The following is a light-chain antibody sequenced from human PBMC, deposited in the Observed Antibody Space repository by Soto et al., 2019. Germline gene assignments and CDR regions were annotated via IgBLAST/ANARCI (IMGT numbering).Light chain of an antibody. CDR1: QSISSW. Sequence: DIQLTQSPSTLSTSVGDRVTITCRASQSISSWLAWYQQKPGKDPRLLIYDASSLEGGVPTGFSGSGSGTEFTLTIIRLEPSEFAAYYYQHFVNSLTWTFGQGTKVDI. V-gene: IGKV1-5*01. J-gene: IGKJ1*01. CDR2: DAS. CDR3: QHFVNSLTWT.